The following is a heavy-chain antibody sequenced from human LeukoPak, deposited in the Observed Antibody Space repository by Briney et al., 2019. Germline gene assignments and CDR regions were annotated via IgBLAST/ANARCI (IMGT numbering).Heavy chain of an antibody. D-gene: IGHD2-21*02. V-gene: IGHV3-74*01. CDR2: INSDGSST. CDR1: GFTFSSYW. CDR3: AKSSCAGDCYFDY. J-gene: IGHJ4*02. Sequence: PGGSLRLSCAASGFTFSSYWMHRVRQAPGKGLVWVSRINSDGSSTSYADSVKGRFTISRDNSKNTLYLQMNSLRVEDTAVYYCAKSSCAGDCYFDYWGQGTLVTVSS.